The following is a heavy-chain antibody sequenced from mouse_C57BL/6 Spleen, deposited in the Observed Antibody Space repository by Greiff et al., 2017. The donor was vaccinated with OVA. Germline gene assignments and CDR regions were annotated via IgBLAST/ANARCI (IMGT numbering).Heavy chain of an antibody. V-gene: IGHV5-17*01. J-gene: IGHJ1*03. Sequence: EVKLVESGGGLVKPGGSLKLSCAASGFTFSDYGMHWVRQAPEKGLEWVAYISSGSSTIYYADPVKGRFTISRDNAKNNLLLQSTCLMSEDTAMYYCAREYYGSSYDVWGTGTTVTVSS. D-gene: IGHD1-1*01. CDR1: GFTFSDYG. CDR2: ISSGSSTI. CDR3: AREYYGSSYDV.